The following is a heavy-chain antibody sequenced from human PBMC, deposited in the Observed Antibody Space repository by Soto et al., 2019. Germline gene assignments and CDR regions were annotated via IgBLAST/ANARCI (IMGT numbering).Heavy chain of an antibody. CDR1: GFTFSRYS. CDR3: ARDFGFPFLIAAAGTRYYYGMDV. Sequence: GGSLRLSCAASGFTFSRYSINWVRQAPWKWLEWVSSISSSSSYIYYSDSVKGRFTISRDNAKNSLYLQMNSLRAEDTAVYYCARDFGFPFLIAAAGTRYYYGMDVWGQATTVTVSS. V-gene: IGHV3-21*01. J-gene: IGHJ6*02. D-gene: IGHD6-13*01. CDR2: ISSSSSYI.